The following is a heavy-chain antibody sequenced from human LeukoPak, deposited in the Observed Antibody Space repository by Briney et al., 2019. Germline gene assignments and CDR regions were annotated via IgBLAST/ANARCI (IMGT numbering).Heavy chain of an antibody. Sequence: SETLSLSCSVSGGSISSFYWSWIRQTPGKGLERIGYIYNTENVKYSPSLESRVTISIDTSNDQLSLKLTSVTAADTAVYYCARGGAWATGYYQMDVWGKGATVTVSS. CDR1: GGSISSFY. V-gene: IGHV4-59*01. J-gene: IGHJ6*03. D-gene: IGHD7-27*01. CDR2: IYNTENV. CDR3: ARGGAWATGYYQMDV.